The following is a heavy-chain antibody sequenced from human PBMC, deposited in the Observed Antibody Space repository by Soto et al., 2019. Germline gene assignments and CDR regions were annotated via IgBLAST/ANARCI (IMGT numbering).Heavy chain of an antibody. J-gene: IGHJ6*02. CDR3: ERGPTYSGSYYYGMDV. Sequence: QVQLQQWGAGLLKPSETLSLTCAVYGGSFSGYYWSWIRQPPGKGLEWIGEINHSGSTNYNPSLKSRVTISVDTSKNQFSLKLSSVTAADTAVYYCERGPTYSGSYYYGMDVWGQGTTVTVSS. V-gene: IGHV4-34*01. CDR2: INHSGST. D-gene: IGHD1-26*01. CDR1: GGSFSGYY.